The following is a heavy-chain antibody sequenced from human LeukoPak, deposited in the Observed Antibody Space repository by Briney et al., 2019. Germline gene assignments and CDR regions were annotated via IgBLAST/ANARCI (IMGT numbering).Heavy chain of an antibody. D-gene: IGHD2-2*01. CDR2: INHSGST. CDR1: GGSFSGYY. J-gene: IGHJ4*02. V-gene: IGHV4-34*01. Sequence: SETLSLTCAVYGGSFSGYYWSWIRQPPGKGLEWIGEINHSGSTNYNPSLKSRVTISVDTSKNQFSLKLSSVTAADTAVYYCASPYCSSTSCYGAYWGQGTLVTVSP. CDR3: ASPYCSSTSCYGAY.